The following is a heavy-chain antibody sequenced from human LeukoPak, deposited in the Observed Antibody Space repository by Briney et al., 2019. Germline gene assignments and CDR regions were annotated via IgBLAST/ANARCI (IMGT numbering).Heavy chain of an antibody. CDR1: GGSISSGGYS. D-gene: IGHD2-15*01. V-gene: IGHV4-30-2*01. Sequence: PSQTLSLTCAVSGGSISSGGYSWSWIRQPPGKGLEWIGYIYHSGSTYYNPSLKSRVTISVDRSKNQFSLKLSSVTAADTAVYYCARVVVVVAATPVWGAFDIWGQGTMVTVSS. CDR3: ARVVVVVAATPVWGAFDI. CDR2: IYHSGST. J-gene: IGHJ3*02.